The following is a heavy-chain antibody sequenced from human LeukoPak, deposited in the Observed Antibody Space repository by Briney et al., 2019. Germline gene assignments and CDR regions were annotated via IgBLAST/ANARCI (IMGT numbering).Heavy chain of an antibody. J-gene: IGHJ6*03. V-gene: IGHV1-18*01. CDR3: ARADGGYYYYYMDV. CDR2: ISPYKDTP. Sequence: ASVKVSCKASGYTFNDYGINWVRQAPGQGLEWLGWISPYKDTPYYTQQVQGRVTLTIDTSTSTAHMELRSLRSDDTAVYYCARADGGYYYYYMDVWGKGTTVTVSS. D-gene: IGHD3-10*01. CDR1: GYTFNDYG.